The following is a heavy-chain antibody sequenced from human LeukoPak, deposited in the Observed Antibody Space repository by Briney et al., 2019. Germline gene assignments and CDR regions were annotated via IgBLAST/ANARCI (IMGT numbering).Heavy chain of an antibody. CDR2: IYSGGST. V-gene: IGHV3-53*01. CDR1: GFTGSSNY. J-gene: IGHJ4*02. D-gene: IGHD3-10*01. Sequence: PGGSLRLSCAASGFTGSSNYMSWVRQAPGKGLEWVSVIYSGGSTYYADSVKGRFTISRDNSKNTLYLRMNSLRAEDTAVYYCAKEYHYGSGNFYFDYWGQGTLVTVSS. CDR3: AKEYHYGSGNFYFDY.